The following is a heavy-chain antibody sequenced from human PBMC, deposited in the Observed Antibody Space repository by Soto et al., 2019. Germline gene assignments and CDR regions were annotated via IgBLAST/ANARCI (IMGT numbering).Heavy chain of an antibody. V-gene: IGHV4-31*03. CDR1: GGSINSGGYC. CDR3: SRGILV. D-gene: IGHD3-10*01. J-gene: IGHJ4*02. Sequence: QVQLQESGPGLVKPSQTLSLTCTVSGGSINSGGYCWSWIRQHPGKGLDWIGCISYGGSTSYNPCLKCRVTISVDTSKNQFSLKLSSVTAADTAVYYCSRGILVWGQGTLITVSS. CDR2: ISYGGST.